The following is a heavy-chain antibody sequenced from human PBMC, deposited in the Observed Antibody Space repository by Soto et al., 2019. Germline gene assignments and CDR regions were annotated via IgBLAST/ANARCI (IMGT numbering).Heavy chain of an antibody. V-gene: IGHV3-48*01. CDR1: GFTFSSYS. CDR3: ARDPPDYGENRDYYYMDV. Sequence: GGSLRLSCAASGFTFSSYSMNWVRQATGKGLEWVSYISSSSSTIYYADSVKGRFTISRDNAKNSLYLQMNSLRAEDTAVYYCARDPPDYGENRDYYYMDVWGKGTTVTVS. CDR2: ISSSSSTI. J-gene: IGHJ6*03. D-gene: IGHD4-17*01.